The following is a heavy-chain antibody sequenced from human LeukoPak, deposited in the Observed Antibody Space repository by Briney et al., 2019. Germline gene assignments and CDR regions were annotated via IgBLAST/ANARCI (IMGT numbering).Heavy chain of an antibody. J-gene: IGHJ6*03. CDR2: IIPIFGTA. CDR3: ARVRLSQYYYYYYMDV. Sequence: SVKVSCKASGGTFSSYAISWVRQAPGQGLEWMGGIIPIFGTANYAQKFQGRGTITTDESTSTAYMELSSLRSEDTAVYYCARVRLSQYYYYYYMDVWGKGTTVTVSS. D-gene: IGHD3-16*02. CDR1: GGTFSSYA. V-gene: IGHV1-69*05.